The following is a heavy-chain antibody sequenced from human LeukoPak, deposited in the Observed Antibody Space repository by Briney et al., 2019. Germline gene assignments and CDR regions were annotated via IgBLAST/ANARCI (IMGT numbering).Heavy chain of an antibody. CDR2: IYYSGST. V-gene: IGHV4-39*01. Sequence: SETLSLTXTVSGGSISSSTYSWGRIRQPQGKGLVWSGSIYYSGSTYYNLSLRSRVTIAVDTSKNQFSLKLRSMTAADTAVYHCATFTNWGQGTLVTVSS. J-gene: IGHJ4*02. CDR3: ATFTN. CDR1: GGSISSSTYS. D-gene: IGHD3-3*01.